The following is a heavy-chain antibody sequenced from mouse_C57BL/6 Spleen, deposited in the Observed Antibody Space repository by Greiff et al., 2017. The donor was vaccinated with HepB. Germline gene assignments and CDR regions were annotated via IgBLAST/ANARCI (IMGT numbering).Heavy chain of an antibody. D-gene: IGHD1-1*01. CDR1: GYTFTSYW. J-gene: IGHJ4*01. CDR2: IDPNSGGT. V-gene: IGHV1-72*01. Sequence: VKLQQPGAELVKPGASVKLSCKASGYTFTSYWMHWVKQRPGRGLEWIGRIDPNSGGTKYNEKFKSKATLTVDKPSSTAYMQLSSLTSEDSAVYYCARGGTTVVAKDYYAMDYWGQGTSVTVSS. CDR3: ARGGTTVVAKDYYAMDY.